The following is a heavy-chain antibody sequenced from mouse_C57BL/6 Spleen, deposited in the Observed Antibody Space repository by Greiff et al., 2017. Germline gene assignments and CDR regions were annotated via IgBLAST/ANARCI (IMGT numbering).Heavy chain of an antibody. J-gene: IGHJ2*01. Sequence: QVQLQQSGPELVKPGASVKISCKASGYAFSSSWMNWVKQRPGKGLGWIGRIYPGDGDTNYNGKFKGKATLTADKSSSTAYMQLSSLSSEDSAVYFCAVSIYYFDYWGQGTTLTVSS. CDR3: AVSIYYFDY. CDR2: IYPGDGDT. D-gene: IGHD2-10*02. V-gene: IGHV1-82*01. CDR1: GYAFSSSW.